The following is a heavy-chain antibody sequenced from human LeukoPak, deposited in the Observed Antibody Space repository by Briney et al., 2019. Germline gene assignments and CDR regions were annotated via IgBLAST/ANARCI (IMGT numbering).Heavy chain of an antibody. CDR2: MSYDGGNE. CDR3: AKDQSYYDPSGYQGPIDY. J-gene: IGHJ4*02. CDR1: GFTFNVYA. D-gene: IGHD3-22*01. Sequence: GGSLRLSCAASGFTFNVYAMHWVRQAPGKGLEWVAVMSYDGGNEHYADSVKGRFTISRDNSKNTLFLQMNSLRAEDTAVYYCAKDQSYYDPSGYQGPIDYWGQGTLVTVSS. V-gene: IGHV3-30*18.